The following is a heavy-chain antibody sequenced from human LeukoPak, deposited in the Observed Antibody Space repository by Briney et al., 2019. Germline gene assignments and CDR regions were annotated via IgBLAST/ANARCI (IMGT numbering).Heavy chain of an antibody. CDR2: IIPILGIA. J-gene: IGHJ4*02. CDR1: GGTFSSYA. Sequence: SVKVSCKASGGTFSSYAISWVRQAPGQGLEWMGRIIPILGIANYAQKFQGRVTITADKSTSTAYMELSSLRSEDTAVYYCAKDHNGIVATIGPEDYWGQGTLVTVSS. CDR3: AKDHNGIVATIGPEDY. D-gene: IGHD5-12*01. V-gene: IGHV1-69*04.